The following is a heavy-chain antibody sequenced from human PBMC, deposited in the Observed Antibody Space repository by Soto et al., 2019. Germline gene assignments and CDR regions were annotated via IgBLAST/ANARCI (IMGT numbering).Heavy chain of an antibody. Sequence: QVQLVQSGAEVKKPGSSVKVSCKASGGTFSSYAISWVRQAPGQGLEWMGGIIPIFGTANYAQKFQGRVTITADESTSTAYMELSSLRSEDTAVYYCARGPYCSGGSCYLHHYFDYWGQGTLVTVSS. CDR1: GGTFSSYA. CDR2: IIPIFGTA. CDR3: ARGPYCSGGSCYLHHYFDY. J-gene: IGHJ4*02. D-gene: IGHD2-15*01. V-gene: IGHV1-69*01.